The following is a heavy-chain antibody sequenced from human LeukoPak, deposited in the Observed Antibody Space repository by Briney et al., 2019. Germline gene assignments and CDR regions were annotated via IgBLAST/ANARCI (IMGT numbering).Heavy chain of an antibody. V-gene: IGHV1-18*01. CDR3: ARGSYGEVTFDY. CDR2: INGDSGNR. Sequence: GASVKISCKASGYTFTSHGITWVRRAPGQGLEWVAWINGDSGNRNHAQKLQGRVTVTTDTSTSTAYMELTSLTSDDTAVYYCARGSYGEVTFDYWGQGTLVTVSS. CDR1: GYTFTSHG. J-gene: IGHJ4*02. D-gene: IGHD4-17*01.